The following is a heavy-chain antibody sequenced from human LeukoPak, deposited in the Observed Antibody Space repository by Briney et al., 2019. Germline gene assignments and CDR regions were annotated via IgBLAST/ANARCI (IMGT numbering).Heavy chain of an antibody. CDR2: IYYSGST. CDR3: ASFSGTYYTGFDY. V-gene: IGHV4-59*12. CDR1: GGSIRTYY. Sequence: SETLSLTCTVSGGSIRTYYWSWIRQPPGKGLEWIGFIYYSGSTKYNPSLKSRVTISVDTSKNQFSLKLNSVTAADTAVYYCASFSGTYYTGFDYWGQGTLVTVSS. D-gene: IGHD3-10*01. J-gene: IGHJ4*02.